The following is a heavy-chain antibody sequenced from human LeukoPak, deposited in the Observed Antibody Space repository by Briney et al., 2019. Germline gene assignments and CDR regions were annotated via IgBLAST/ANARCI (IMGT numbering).Heavy chain of an antibody. Sequence: SETLSLTCAVYGGSFSGYYWSWVRQPPGKGLEWLGEINNSGRTNYNPSRKSRVTISEETSKSQFSLKLSSVTAADTAVYYCARGRDGSGWYRGGLEFDYWGQGTLATVSS. D-gene: IGHD6-19*01. CDR1: GGSFSGYY. J-gene: IGHJ4*02. CDR3: ARGRDGSGWYRGGLEFDY. V-gene: IGHV4-34*01. CDR2: INNSGRT.